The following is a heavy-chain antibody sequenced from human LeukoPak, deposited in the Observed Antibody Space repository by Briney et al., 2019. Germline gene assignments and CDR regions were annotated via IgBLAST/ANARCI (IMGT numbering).Heavy chain of an antibody. J-gene: IGHJ3*02. CDR1: GGSVDAIDYY. CDR2: MYHTGSS. D-gene: IGHD1-26*01. CDR3: AGDQGGSAHRHAFDI. V-gene: IGHV4-61*08. Sequence: SETLSLTCTVSGGSVDAIDYYWSWIRQPPGKGLEWIGYMYHTGSSIYSPSLKSRLTISVDTSKNQFSLNLSSMTAADTAVYYCAGDQGGSAHRHAFDIWGQGTLVTVSS.